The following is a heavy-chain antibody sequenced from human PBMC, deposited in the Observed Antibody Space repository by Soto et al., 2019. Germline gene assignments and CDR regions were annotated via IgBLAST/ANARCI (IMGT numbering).Heavy chain of an antibody. V-gene: IGHV4-4*07. J-gene: IGHJ4*02. Sequence: PSETLSLTCTVSGGSIRSYYWNWIRQPAGKGLEWLGRIFTTGTTNYSPSLKSRVSMSVDTSRNQFSLELRSVTAADTAVYYCARAGCSGNGYFEYFFDHWGQRILVTVSS. D-gene: IGHD5-18*01. CDR3: ARAGCSGNGYFEYFFDH. CDR1: GGSIRSYY. CDR2: IFTTGTT.